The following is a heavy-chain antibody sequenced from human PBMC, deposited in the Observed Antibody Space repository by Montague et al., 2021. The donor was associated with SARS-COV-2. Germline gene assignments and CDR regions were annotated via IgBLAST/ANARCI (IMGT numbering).Heavy chain of an antibody. D-gene: IGHD2-2*01. CDR1: GGSFSGYY. V-gene: IGHV4-34*12. J-gene: IGHJ6*03. Sequence: SETLSLTCAVYGGSFSGYYWSWIRQPPGKGLEWIGEIIHSGSTNYNPSLKSRVTISVDTSKNQFSLKLSSVTAADTAVYYCARARQDVVVPALGIGAYYYYYYMDVWGKGTTVTVSS. CDR2: IIHSGST. CDR3: ARARQDVVVPALGIGAYYYYYYMDV.